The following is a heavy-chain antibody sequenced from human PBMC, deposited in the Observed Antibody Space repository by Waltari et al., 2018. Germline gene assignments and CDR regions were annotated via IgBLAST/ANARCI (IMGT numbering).Heavy chain of an antibody. D-gene: IGHD6-19*01. J-gene: IGHJ4*02. CDR2: IYYSGST. V-gene: IGHV4-59*11. CDR1: GGSISSHY. CDR3: ARFGYSSGWYDY. Sequence: QVQLQESGPGLVKPSETLSLTCTVSGGSISSHYWSWIRQPPGKGLEWIGYIYYSGSTNYNPSLKSRVTISVDTSKNQFSLKLSSVTAADTAVYYCARFGYSSGWYDYWGQGTLVTVSS.